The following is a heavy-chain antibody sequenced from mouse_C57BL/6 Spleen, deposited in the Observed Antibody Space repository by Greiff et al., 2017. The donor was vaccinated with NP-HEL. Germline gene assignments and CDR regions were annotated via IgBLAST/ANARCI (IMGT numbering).Heavy chain of an antibody. V-gene: IGHV1-62-2*01. CDR3: ARHEDTGYYGSSNYAMDY. D-gene: IGHD1-1*01. J-gene: IGHJ4*01. CDR2: FYPGSGSI. Sequence: LVKPGASVKLSCKASGYTFTEYTIHWVKQRSGQGLEWIGWFYPGSGSIKYNEKFKDKATLTADKSSSTVYMELSRLTSEDSAVYFCARHEDTGYYGSSNYAMDYWGQGTSVTVSS. CDR1: GYTFTEYT.